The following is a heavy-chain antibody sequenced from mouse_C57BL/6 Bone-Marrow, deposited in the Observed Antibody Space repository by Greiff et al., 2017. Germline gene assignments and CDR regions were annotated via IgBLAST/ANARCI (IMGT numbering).Heavy chain of an antibody. CDR2: IYPRSGNT. D-gene: IGHD2-3*01. CDR1: GYTFTSYW. J-gene: IGHJ2*01. V-gene: IGHV1-55*01. Sequence: QVHVKQPGAELVKPGASVKLSCKASGYTFTSYWMHWVKQRPGRGLEWIGEIYPRSGNTYYNEKFKGKATLAADKSSSTAYMELRSLTSEDSAVYCCARWLLRFYYFDYWGQGTTLTVSS. CDR3: ARWLLRFYYFDY.